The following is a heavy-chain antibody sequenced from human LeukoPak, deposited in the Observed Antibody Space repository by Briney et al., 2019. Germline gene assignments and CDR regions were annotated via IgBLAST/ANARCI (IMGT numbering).Heavy chain of an antibody. CDR1: GFTFSTYG. V-gene: IGHV3-30*18. Sequence: GGSLRLSCAASGFTFSTYGMHWVRQAPGKGLEWVAITSDDGSNKYYADSVKGRFTISRDNSKNTLYLQMNSLRAEDTAVYYCAKTRPSVAMVQGPDYWGQGTLVTVSS. CDR2: TSDDGSNK. J-gene: IGHJ4*02. CDR3: AKTRPSVAMVQGPDY. D-gene: IGHD3-10*01.